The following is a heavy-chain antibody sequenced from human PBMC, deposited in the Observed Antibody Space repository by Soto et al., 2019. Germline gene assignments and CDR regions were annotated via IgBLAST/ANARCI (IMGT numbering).Heavy chain of an antibody. CDR2: IYYSGST. CDR3: ASTTHGYCSGGSCYSIYYYGMDV. Sequence: QLQLQESGPGLVKPSETMSLTCTVSGGSISSSSYYWGWIRQPPGKGLEWIGSIYYSGSTYYNPSLKSRVTISVDTSKNQFSLKLSSVTAADTAVYYCASTTHGYCSGGSCYSIYYYGMDVWGQGTTVTVSS. CDR1: GGSISSSSYY. V-gene: IGHV4-39*01. J-gene: IGHJ6*02. D-gene: IGHD2-15*01.